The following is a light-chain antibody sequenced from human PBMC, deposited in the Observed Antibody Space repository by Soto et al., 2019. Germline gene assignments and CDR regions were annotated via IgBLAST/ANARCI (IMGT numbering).Light chain of an antibody. V-gene: IGLV2-23*01. Sequence: QSALTQPASVSRSPGQSITISCTETSRGVGSYNLVSWYQQHPGNAPKLIIYEGTKRPSGVSYRFSGSKSGNTASLTISGLQEEDESDYHCCSFAGSSTYAFGTGTKLTVL. CDR1: SRGVGSYNL. CDR2: EGT. J-gene: IGLJ1*01. CDR3: CSFAGSSTYA.